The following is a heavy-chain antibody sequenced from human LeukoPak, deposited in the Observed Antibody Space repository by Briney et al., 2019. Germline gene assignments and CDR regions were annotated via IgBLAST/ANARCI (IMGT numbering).Heavy chain of an antibody. D-gene: IGHD3-10*01. CDR3: ARDLRIERFGSGSYYNGWDY. Sequence: GGSLRLFCAASGFTLSSSEMIWVRQAPGKGLEYVSAISSNGGSTYYANSVKGRFTISRDNSKNTLYLQMGSLRAEDMAVYYCARDLRIERFGSGSYYNGWDYWGQGTLVTVPS. J-gene: IGHJ4*02. V-gene: IGHV3-64*01. CDR1: GFTLSSSE. CDR2: ISSNGGST.